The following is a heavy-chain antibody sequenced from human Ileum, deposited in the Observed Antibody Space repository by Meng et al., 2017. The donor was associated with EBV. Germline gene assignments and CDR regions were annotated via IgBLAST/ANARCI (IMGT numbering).Heavy chain of an antibody. CDR1: GGSISRSDW. CDR3: ASSDYYRSDY. D-gene: IGHD3-22*01. J-gene: IGHJ4*02. V-gene: IGHV4-4*02. Sequence: VHLLESGPVQVKPSETLSLPSAASGGSISRSDWWSWVRQPPGKGLEWIGETSHSGSTNYSPSLKSRVTISLDKSKNQLSLKLNSVTAADTAVYYCASSDYYRSDYWGQGTLVTVSS. CDR2: TSHSGST.